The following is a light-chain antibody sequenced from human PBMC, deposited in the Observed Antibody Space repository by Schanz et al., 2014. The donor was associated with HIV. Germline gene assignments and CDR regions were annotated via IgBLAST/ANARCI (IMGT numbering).Light chain of an antibody. CDR2: DSY. CDR1: GGGTASDS. Sequence: NFMLTQPQSVSESPGKTITISCTRSGGGTASDSVQWYQQRPGSAPTTVIYDSYQRPSGVPSRFSGSFDRSSNSASLTISGLKTEDEADYYCQSSDSFNPKVFGGGTKLTVL. CDR3: QSSDSFNPKV. V-gene: IGLV6-57*04. J-gene: IGLJ3*02.